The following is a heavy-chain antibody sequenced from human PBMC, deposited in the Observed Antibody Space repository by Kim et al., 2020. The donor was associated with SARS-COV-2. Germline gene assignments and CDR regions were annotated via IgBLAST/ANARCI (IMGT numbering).Heavy chain of an antibody. CDR3: ARNPSIAAAGKGSY. Sequence: GGSLRLSCAASGFTFSSYSMNWVRQAPGKGLEWLSSISSSSSYIYYADSVKGRFTISRDNAKNSLYLQMNSLRAEDTAVYYCARNPSIAAAGKGSYWGQGTLVAVAS. CDR2: ISSSSSYI. V-gene: IGHV3-21*01. D-gene: IGHD6-13*01. J-gene: IGHJ4*02. CDR1: GFTFSSYS.